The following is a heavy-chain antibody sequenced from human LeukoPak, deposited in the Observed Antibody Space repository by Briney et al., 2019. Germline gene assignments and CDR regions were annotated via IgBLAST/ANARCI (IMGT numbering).Heavy chain of an antibody. J-gene: IGHJ5*02. D-gene: IGHD1-26*01. Sequence: SETLSLTCTVSGGSVSSGSYYWSWIRQPPGKGLEWIGFIYYSGSSNYDPSLKSRVTTSVDTSKNQFSLKLSSVTAADTAVYYCARGEWAYGPNWFDPWGQGTLVTVSS. CDR2: IYYSGSS. CDR3: ARGEWAYGPNWFDP. CDR1: GGSVSSGSYY. V-gene: IGHV4-61*01.